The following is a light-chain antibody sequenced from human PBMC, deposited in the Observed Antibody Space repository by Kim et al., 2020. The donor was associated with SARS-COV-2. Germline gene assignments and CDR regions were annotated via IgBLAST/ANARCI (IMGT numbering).Light chain of an antibody. J-gene: IGLJ2*01. CDR3: SSYTSSSTLV. CDR1: SVDVGGYNY. CDR2: DVS. Sequence: GRSNPVTSTGASVDVGGYNYVSWYQQHPGKAPKLRIYDVSKRPSGVSNRFSGSKSGNTASLTISGLQAEDEADYYCSSYTSSSTLVFGGGTQLTVL. V-gene: IGLV2-14*04.